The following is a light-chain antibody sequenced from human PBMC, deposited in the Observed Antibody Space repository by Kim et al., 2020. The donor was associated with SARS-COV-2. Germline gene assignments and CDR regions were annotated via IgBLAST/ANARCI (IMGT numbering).Light chain of an antibody. CDR1: SDSTDSTY. Sequence: GTNVTIACTRRSDSTDSTYVQWYQPRPGSAPATVIYEDNQRPSRVPDRFSGSIDSSSNSASFTISGLKTEHEADYFCQSYDDSNQVFGGGTKLTVL. V-gene: IGLV6-57*03. J-gene: IGLJ3*02. CDR3: QSYDDSNQV. CDR2: EDN.